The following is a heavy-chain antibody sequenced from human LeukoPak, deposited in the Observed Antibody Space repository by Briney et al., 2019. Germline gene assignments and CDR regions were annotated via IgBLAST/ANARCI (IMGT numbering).Heavy chain of an antibody. J-gene: IGHJ5*02. V-gene: IGHV1-3*01. Sequence: ASVKVSCKASGYTFTSYAMHWVRQAPGQRLEWMGWINAGNGNTKYSQKFQGRVTITADESTSTAYMELSSLRSEDTAVYYCARDQVGTGTPLDPWGQGTLVAVSS. CDR1: GYTFTSYA. D-gene: IGHD1-1*01. CDR3: ARDQVGTGTPLDP. CDR2: INAGNGNT.